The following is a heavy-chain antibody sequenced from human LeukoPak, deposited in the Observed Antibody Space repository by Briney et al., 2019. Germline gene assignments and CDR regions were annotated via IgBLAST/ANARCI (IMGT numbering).Heavy chain of an antibody. CDR3: AKDSYSTGWYDYYYYMDV. CDR1: GFTFSSYG. CDR2: IRYDGSNK. Sequence: PGGSLRPSCAASGFTFSSYGIHWVRQAPGKGLEWVAFIRYDGSNKYYADSVKGRFTISRDNSKNTLYLQMNSLRTEDTAVYYCAKDSYSTGWYDYYYYMDVWGKGTTVTVSS. D-gene: IGHD6-19*01. J-gene: IGHJ6*03. V-gene: IGHV3-30*02.